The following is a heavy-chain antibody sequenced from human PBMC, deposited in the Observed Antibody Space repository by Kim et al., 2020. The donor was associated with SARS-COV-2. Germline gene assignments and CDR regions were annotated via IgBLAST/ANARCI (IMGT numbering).Heavy chain of an antibody. CDR2: ISNNGGST. CDR1: GFTFSSYA. D-gene: IGHD5-18*01. J-gene: IGHJ4*02. Sequence: GGSLRLSCSASGFTFSSYAMHWVRQAPGKGLEYVSVISNNGGSTYYADSVKGRFTISRDNSKNTLYLQMNNLRAEDTAVYYCVKGGRADAAMGKADYWGQGTLVTVSS. CDR3: VKGGRADAAMGKADY. V-gene: IGHV3-64D*06.